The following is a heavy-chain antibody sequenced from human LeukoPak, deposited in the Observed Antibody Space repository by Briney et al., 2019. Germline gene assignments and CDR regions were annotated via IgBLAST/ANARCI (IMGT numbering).Heavy chain of an antibody. CDR1: GYTFTNYA. CDR3: ARGRGTIGSNRDFYFYYYMDI. Sequence: ASVKVSCKASGYTFTNYAMHWVRLAPGQRLQWMGWINLVNGNTKYSQYFEVRVTITRDTSASTVYMELSSLRPDDMAVYYCARGRGTIGSNRDFYFYYYMDIWGNGTTVTVSS. V-gene: IGHV1-3*03. J-gene: IGHJ6*03. CDR2: INLVNGNT. D-gene: IGHD2-21*01.